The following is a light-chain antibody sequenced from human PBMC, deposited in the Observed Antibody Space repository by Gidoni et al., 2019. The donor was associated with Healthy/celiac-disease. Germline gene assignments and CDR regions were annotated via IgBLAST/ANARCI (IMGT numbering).Light chain of an antibody. Sequence: QSALTQPPSAPGSPGQSVTISCTGTSSDVGGYNYVSWYQQHPGKAPKLMIYEVSKRPSGVPDRFSGSKSGNTASLTVSGLQAEDDAYYYCSSYAGSNNLVFGGGTTLTVL. V-gene: IGLV2-8*01. CDR1: SSDVGGYNY. CDR3: SSYAGSNNLV. J-gene: IGLJ3*02. CDR2: EVS.